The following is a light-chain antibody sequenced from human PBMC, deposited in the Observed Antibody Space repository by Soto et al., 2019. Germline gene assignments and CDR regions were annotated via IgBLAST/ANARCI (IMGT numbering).Light chain of an antibody. V-gene: IGLV1-44*01. Sequence: QSVLTQPPSASGTPGQRVTISCSGSSSNIGSNIVNWYQQLPGTAPKLLIYSHNHRPSGVPDRFSGSKSGTSASRAISGLQSEDEAEYYCAAWDDSLNGYVFGTGTKLTVL. CDR2: SHN. J-gene: IGLJ1*01. CDR3: AAWDDSLNGYV. CDR1: SSNIGSNI.